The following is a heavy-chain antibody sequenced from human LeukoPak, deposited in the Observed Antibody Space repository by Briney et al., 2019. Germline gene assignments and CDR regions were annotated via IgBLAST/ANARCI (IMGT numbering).Heavy chain of an antibody. V-gene: IGHV4-59*08. CDR2: VYNSGDT. D-gene: IGHD3-16*01. CDR3: ARLKMGAYFDL. CDR1: GGSTSSDY. J-gene: IGHJ2*01. Sequence: SETLSLTCTVSGGSTSSDYWSWIRQSPGKGLEWVGYVYNSGDTGKNPSLKSRVTILLDTSKNQCSLKLTSVSAADTAVYYCARLKMGAYFDLWGRGTLVTVSS.